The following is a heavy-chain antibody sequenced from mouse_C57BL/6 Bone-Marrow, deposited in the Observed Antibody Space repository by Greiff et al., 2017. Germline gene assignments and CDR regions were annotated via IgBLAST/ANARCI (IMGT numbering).Heavy chain of an antibody. J-gene: IGHJ2*01. CDR3: ARSKMGTYYFDY. CDR1: GYTFTSYG. CDR2: IYPRSGNT. Sequence: VKLMESGAELARPGASVKLSCKASGYTFTSYGISWVKQRTGQGLEWIGEIYPRSGNTYYNEKFKGKATLTADKSSSTAYMELRSLTSEDSAVYFCARSKMGTYYFDYWGQGTTLTVSS. D-gene: IGHD2-3*01. V-gene: IGHV1-81*01.